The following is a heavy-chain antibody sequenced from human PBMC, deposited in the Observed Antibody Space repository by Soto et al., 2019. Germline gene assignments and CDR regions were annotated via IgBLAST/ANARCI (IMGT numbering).Heavy chain of an antibody. CDR1: GYTFTSYD. J-gene: IGHJ6*02. D-gene: IGHD3-3*01. V-gene: IGHV1-8*01. Sequence: ASVKVSCKASGYTFTSYDMNWVRQATGQGLEWMGWMNPNSGNTGYAQKFQGRVTMTRNTSISTAYMELSSLRSEDTAVYYCARGGYYAYGMDVWGQGTTVTVSS. CDR3: ARGGYYAYGMDV. CDR2: MNPNSGNT.